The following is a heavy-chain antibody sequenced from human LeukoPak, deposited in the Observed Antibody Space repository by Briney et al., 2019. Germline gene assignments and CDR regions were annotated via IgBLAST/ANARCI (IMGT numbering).Heavy chain of an antibody. CDR2: ISGSSSYI. J-gene: IGHJ4*02. D-gene: IGHD6-19*01. CDR3: ARDRIAVAATETSFDY. V-gene: IGHV3-21*01. Sequence: GGTLRLSCAASGFTFNSYGMSWVRQAPGKGLEWVSSISGSSSYIYYADSVKGRFTISRGNAKNSLYLQMSSLRAEDTAMYYCARDRIAVAATETSFDYWGQGTLVTVSS. CDR1: GFTFNSYG.